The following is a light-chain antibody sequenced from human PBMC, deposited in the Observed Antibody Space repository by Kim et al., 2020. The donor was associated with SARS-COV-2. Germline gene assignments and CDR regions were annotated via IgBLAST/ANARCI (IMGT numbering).Light chain of an antibody. Sequence: PGTTASITCGGNNIESKSVHWYQHKPGQAPLLVISYDINRPSGIPERFSGSNSGNTATLTITRVEAGDEADYYCQVWDINTDHPVIFGGGTQLTVL. CDR1: NIESKS. J-gene: IGLJ2*01. CDR3: QVWDINTDHPVI. V-gene: IGLV3-21*04. CDR2: YDI.